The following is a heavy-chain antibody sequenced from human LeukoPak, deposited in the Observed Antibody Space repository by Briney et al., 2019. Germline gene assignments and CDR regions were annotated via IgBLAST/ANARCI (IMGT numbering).Heavy chain of an antibody. CDR1: GFTVSTVY. Sequence: GGSLRLSCAASGFTVSTVYMTWVRQAPGKGLEWVSVIYGGHTAYYADSVKDRFTMSRDNPKNTLNLQMNSLRAEDTAVYYCAREIGQLGGAFDIWGQGTMVTVSS. V-gene: IGHV3-53*01. J-gene: IGHJ3*02. CDR2: IYGGHTA. D-gene: IGHD7-27*01. CDR3: AREIGQLGGAFDI.